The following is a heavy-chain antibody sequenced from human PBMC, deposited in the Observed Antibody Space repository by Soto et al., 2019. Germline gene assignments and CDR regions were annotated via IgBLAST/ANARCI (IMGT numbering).Heavy chain of an antibody. CDR2: ISYYSGSI. CDR3: ARSMGGTANGMDV. D-gene: IGHD2-15*01. CDR1: GFRYDDYG. V-gene: IGHV3-9*01. Sequence: EVQLVESGGGLVQPGRSLRLSCAASGFRYDDYGMHWVRQVPGKGLEWVSSISYYSGSIGYADSVKGRFTISRDNAKNSLYLQMNSLRAEDTALYYCARSMGGTANGMDVWGQGTTVTVSS. J-gene: IGHJ6*02.